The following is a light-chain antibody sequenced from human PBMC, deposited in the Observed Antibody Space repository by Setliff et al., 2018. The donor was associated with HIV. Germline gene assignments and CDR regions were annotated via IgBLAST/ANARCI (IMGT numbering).Light chain of an antibody. CDR2: DVS. CDR1: SSDIGGYKS. Sequence: QFVLTQPASVSGSPGQSITISCTGTSSDIGGYKSVSWYQQHPGKAPKLMIYDVSNRPSGVSNRFSGSKSGNTASLTISGLQAEDEADYYCCSLTSTSSYVFGTGTKVTVL. V-gene: IGLV2-14*03. CDR3: CSLTSTSSYV. J-gene: IGLJ1*01.